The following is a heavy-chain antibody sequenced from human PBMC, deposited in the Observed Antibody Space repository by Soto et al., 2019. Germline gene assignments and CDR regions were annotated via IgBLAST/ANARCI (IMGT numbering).Heavy chain of an antibody. V-gene: IGHV4-59*08. Sequence: SETLSLTCTVSGGSISSYYWSWIRQPPGKGLEWIGYIYYSGSTNYNPSLKSRVTISVDTSKNQFSLKLSSVTAADTAVYYCASSQYYDFWSGYYTSYMDVWGKGTTVTVS. CDR2: IYYSGST. CDR3: ASSQYYDFWSGYYTSYMDV. J-gene: IGHJ6*03. D-gene: IGHD3-3*01. CDR1: GGSISSYY.